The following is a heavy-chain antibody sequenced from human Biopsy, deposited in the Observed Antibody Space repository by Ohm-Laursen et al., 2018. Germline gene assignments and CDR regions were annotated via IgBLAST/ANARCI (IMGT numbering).Heavy chain of an antibody. CDR1: GASVKTSGHF. D-gene: IGHD3-9*01. Sequence: SQTLSLTCGVSGASVKTSGHFWAWIRQRPGKGLEWIGYISYNERTHYNPSLTSRLAISFDTSNNRISLQLRSVSVADTAVYYCVREPKTGTAEAWYFNLWGRGSPVTVPS. CDR3: VREPKTGTAEAWYFNL. V-gene: IGHV4-31*11. J-gene: IGHJ2*01. CDR2: ISYNERT.